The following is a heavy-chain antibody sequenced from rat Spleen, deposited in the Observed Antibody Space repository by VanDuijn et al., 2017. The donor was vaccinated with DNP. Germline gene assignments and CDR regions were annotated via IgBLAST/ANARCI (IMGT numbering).Heavy chain of an antibody. CDR3: TTDFERGY. D-gene: IGHD1-11*01. CDR2: ISTGWGIT. V-gene: IGHV5S23*01. Sequence: EVQLVESGGGLVQPGRSLKLSCAASGFTFSHSDMAWVRLAPTEGLEWVAAISTGWGITYYRDSVKGRFTISRDNAKDTLYLQMDSLGSEYTATYYCTTDFERGYWGQGVMVTVSS. CDR1: GFTFSHSD. J-gene: IGHJ2*01.